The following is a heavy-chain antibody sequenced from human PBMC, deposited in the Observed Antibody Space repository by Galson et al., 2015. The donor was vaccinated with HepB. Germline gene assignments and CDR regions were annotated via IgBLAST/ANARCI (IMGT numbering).Heavy chain of an antibody. Sequence: LRLSCAASGFTFSSAVMHWVRQAPGKGLEWVAVISYDENNKFYADSVKGRFTVSRDNAKNTLYLQMNSLRVEDTAVYYCASLVAYYYFGMDVWGEGTTVTVSS. D-gene: IGHD2-15*01. V-gene: IGHV3-30-3*01. CDR3: ASLVAYYYFGMDV. CDR1: GFTFSSAV. J-gene: IGHJ6*04. CDR2: ISYDENNK.